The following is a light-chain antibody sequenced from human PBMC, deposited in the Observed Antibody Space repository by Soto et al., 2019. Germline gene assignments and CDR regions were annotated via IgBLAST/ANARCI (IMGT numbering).Light chain of an antibody. CDR1: QSVSNY. CDR3: QQRADWPIT. CDR2: DTS. V-gene: IGKV3-11*01. J-gene: IGKJ5*01. Sequence: EIVLTQSPATLSVSPGERAILSCRASQSVSNYLIWYQQKPGQAPRLLISDTSNRATGVPARFSGSGSGTDFTLTISSLEPEDFAVYYCQQRADWPITFGQGTRLEIK.